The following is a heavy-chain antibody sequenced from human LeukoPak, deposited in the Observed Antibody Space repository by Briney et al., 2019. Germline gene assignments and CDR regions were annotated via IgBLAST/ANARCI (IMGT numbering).Heavy chain of an antibody. J-gene: IGHJ6*03. Sequence: PSETLSLTCAVYGGSFSGYYWSWIRQPPGKGLEWIGEINHSGSTNYNPSLKRRVTISVDTSKNQFSLKLSSVTAADTAVHYCARIVVVPAASGVLHYYYYYYMDVWGKGTTVTVSS. D-gene: IGHD2-2*01. CDR2: INHSGST. V-gene: IGHV4-34*01. CDR3: ARIVVVPAASGVLHYYYYYYMDV. CDR1: GGSFSGYY.